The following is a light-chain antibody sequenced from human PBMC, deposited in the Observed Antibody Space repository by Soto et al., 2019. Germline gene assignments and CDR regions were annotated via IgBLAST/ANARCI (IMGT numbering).Light chain of an antibody. CDR3: QQSYSTPTIT. CDR2: AAS. V-gene: IGKV1-12*01. Sequence: DLQMTQSPSSVSASVGDRVTITCRASQGISSCLAWYQHKPGKAPKLLIYAASSLQSGVPSRFSGSGSGTDFTLTISSLQTEDFAAYYCQQSYSTPTITFGHGTRLEIK. J-gene: IGKJ5*01. CDR1: QGISSC.